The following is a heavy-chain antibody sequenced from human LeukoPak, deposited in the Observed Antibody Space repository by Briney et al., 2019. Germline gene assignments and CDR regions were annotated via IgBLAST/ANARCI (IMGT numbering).Heavy chain of an antibody. J-gene: IGHJ4*02. V-gene: IGHV3-74*01. CDR1: GFTFSSHW. D-gene: IGHD2-8*01. CDR2: MNSDGSST. CDR3: ARDVLGQGVDY. Sequence: GESLRLSCAASGFTFSSHWMHWVRQTPGKGLMWVSHMNSDGSSTTYADSVKGRFTISGDNAKNTLYLQMNSLRADDTALYYCARDVLGQGVDYWGQGTLVTVSS.